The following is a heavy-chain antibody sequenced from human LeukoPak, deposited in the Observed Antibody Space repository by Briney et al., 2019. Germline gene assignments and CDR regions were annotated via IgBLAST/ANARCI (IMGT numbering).Heavy chain of an antibody. CDR2: IYYSGST. V-gene: IGHV4-4*07. J-gene: IGHJ3*02. CDR1: GGSISSYY. Sequence: SETLSLTCTVSGGSISSYYWSWIRLPAGKGLEWIGSIYYSGSTYYNPSLKSRVTISVDTSKNQFSLKLSSVTAADTAVYYCARGFYDSSGYYSILYAFDSWGQGTMVTVSS. D-gene: IGHD3-22*01. CDR3: ARGFYDSSGYYSILYAFDS.